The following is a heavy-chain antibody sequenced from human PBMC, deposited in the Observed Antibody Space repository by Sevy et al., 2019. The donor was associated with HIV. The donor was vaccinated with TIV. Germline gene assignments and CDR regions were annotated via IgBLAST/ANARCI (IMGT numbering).Heavy chain of an antibody. Sequence: GGSLRLSCAASGFNVNDNYMTWVRQAPGKGLEWVSIIHADGSSYYADSVKGRFTMSRDDSKNIVNLQMNSLRADDTXXYYCARDRRFCGNECYXYYYYSMDVWGQGTAVTVSS. CDR1: GFNVNDNY. CDR3: ARDRRFCGNECYXYYYYSMDV. J-gene: IGHJ6*02. D-gene: IGHD2-8*01. CDR2: IHADGSS. V-gene: IGHV3-53*01.